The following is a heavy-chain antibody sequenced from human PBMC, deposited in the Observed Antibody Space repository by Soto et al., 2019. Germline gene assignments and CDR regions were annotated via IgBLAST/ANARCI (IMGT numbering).Heavy chain of an antibody. J-gene: IGHJ4*02. CDR3: ARSRRITMVRGVIIPELYYFDY. CDR1: GYTFTSYA. D-gene: IGHD3-10*01. V-gene: IGHV1-3*01. Sequence: VASVKVSCKASGYTFTSYAMHWVRQAPGQRLEWMGWINAGNGNTKYSQKFQGRVTITRDTSASTAYMELSSLRSEDTAVYYCARSRRITMVRGVIIPELYYFDYWGQGTLVTVSS. CDR2: INAGNGNT.